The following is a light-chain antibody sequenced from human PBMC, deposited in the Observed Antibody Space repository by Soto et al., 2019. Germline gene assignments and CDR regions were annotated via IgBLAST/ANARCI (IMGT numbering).Light chain of an antibody. J-gene: IGLJ3*02. CDR3: ETWDSNTRV. CDR2: LEGSGSY. CDR1: SGHSSYI. V-gene: IGLV4-60*02. Sequence: QSVLTQSSSASASLGSSVKLTCTLSSGHSSYIIAWHQQQPGKAPRYLMKLEGSGSYNKGSGVPDRFSGSSSGADRYLTISNLQXXXEADYYCETWDSNTRVFGGGTKVTVL.